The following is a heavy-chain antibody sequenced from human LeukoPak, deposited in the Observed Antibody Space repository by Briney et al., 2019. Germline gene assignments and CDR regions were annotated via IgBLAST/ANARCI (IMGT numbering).Heavy chain of an antibody. J-gene: IGHJ6*03. Sequence: AETLSLTCAVYGGSFSGYYWSWIRQPPGKGLEWIGEINHSGSTNYNPSLKSRVTISVDTSKNQFSLKLSSVTAADTAVYYCASVRRGFGESSKYYAYYYMGVWGKGTTVTISS. D-gene: IGHD3-10*01. CDR1: GGSFSGYY. V-gene: IGHV4-34*01. CDR2: INHSGST. CDR3: ASVRRGFGESSKYYAYYYMGV.